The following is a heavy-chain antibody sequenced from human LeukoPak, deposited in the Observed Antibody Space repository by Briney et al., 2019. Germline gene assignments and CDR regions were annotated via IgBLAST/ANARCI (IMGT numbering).Heavy chain of an antibody. CDR1: GFSFSSHA. CDR2: IDISGGTT. CDR3: ANEVRPNDY. V-gene: IGHV3-23*01. D-gene: IGHD1-1*01. Sequence: GGSLRLSCAVSGFSFSSHAMCWVRQAPGKGLEWVSSIDISGGTTYYTDSVSGRFTISRDNSKNTLYLEMNSPTVEDTALYYCANEVRPNDYWGQGTLVTVSS. J-gene: IGHJ4*02.